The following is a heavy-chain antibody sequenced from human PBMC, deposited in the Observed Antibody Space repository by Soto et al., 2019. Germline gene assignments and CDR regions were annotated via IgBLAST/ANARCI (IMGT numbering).Heavy chain of an antibody. CDR2: ISASGATT. Sequence: GGSLRLSCAASGFAFHTHALSWVRQAPGKGPEWVSGISASGATTYYADSVKGRFTISRDNSKNTVTLQMNSLRAEDTAFYYCAKDRTPPLSLSPSSQAIKNLLVGQCFDSWGQGTLVTVSS. CDR1: GFAFHTHA. J-gene: IGHJ4*02. CDR3: AKDRTPPLSLSPSSQAIKNLLVGQCFDS. V-gene: IGHV3-23*01. D-gene: IGHD2-8*02.